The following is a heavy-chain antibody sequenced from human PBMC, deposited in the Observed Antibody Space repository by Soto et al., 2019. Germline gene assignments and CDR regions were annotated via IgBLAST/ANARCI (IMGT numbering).Heavy chain of an antibody. Sequence: ASVKVSCKASGYNFTSYGISWVRQAPGQGLEWMGWISAYNGNTNYAQKLQGRVTMTTDTSTSTAYMELRSLRSDDTAVYYCARDTATVTSWDYYYGMDVWGQGTTVTVSS. CDR2: ISAYNGNT. V-gene: IGHV1-18*04. J-gene: IGHJ6*02. CDR1: GYNFTSYG. D-gene: IGHD4-4*01. CDR3: ARDTATVTSWDYYYGMDV.